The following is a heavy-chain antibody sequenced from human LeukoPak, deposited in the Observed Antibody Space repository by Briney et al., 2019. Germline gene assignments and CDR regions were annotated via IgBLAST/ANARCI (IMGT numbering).Heavy chain of an antibody. D-gene: IGHD6-19*01. Sequence: GGSLRLSCSASGFTFSNYAMHWVRQAPGKGLEYVSAITSNGGSTYHADSVRGRFTISRDNSKNTLHLQMSSLRAEDTAVYYCVKGPSSGWYGDYWGQGTLVTVSS. J-gene: IGHJ4*02. CDR3: VKGPSSGWYGDY. CDR1: GFTFSNYA. CDR2: ITSNGGST. V-gene: IGHV3-64D*06.